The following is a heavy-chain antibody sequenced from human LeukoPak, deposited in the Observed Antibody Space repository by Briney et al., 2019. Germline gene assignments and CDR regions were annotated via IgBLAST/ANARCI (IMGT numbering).Heavy chain of an antibody. Sequence: GGSLRLSCAASGFTFSSYAMHWVRQAPGKGLEWVAVISYDGSNKYYADSVKGRFTISRDNSKNTLYLQMNSLRAEDTAVYYCASNPPGRDGYNLYYWGQGTLVTVSS. CDR2: ISYDGSNK. CDR1: GFTFSSYA. J-gene: IGHJ4*02. D-gene: IGHD5-24*01. CDR3: ASNPPGRDGYNLYY. V-gene: IGHV3-30*04.